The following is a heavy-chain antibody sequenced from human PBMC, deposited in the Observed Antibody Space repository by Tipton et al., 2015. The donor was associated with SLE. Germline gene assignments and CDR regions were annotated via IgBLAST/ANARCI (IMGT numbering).Heavy chain of an antibody. D-gene: IGHD3-3*01. CDR3: ARVPYYDFWSGYDDAFDI. CDR2: IYYSGST. V-gene: IGHV4-59*01. CDR1: GGSISSYY. J-gene: IGHJ3*02. Sequence: TLSLTCTVSGGSISSYYWSWIRQPPGKGLEWIGYIYYSGSTNYNPSPKCRVTISVDTSKNQFSLKLSSVTAADTAVYYCARVPYYDFWSGYDDAFDIWGQGTMVTVSS.